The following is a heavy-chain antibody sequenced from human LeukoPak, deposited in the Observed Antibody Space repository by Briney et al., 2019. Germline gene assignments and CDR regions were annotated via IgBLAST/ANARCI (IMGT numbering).Heavy chain of an antibody. V-gene: IGHV1-2*02. CDR1: GYTFTGYY. Sequence: ASVKVSCKASGYTFTGYYMHWVRQAPGQGLEWMGWINPNSGGTNYAQKFQGRVTMTRDPSISTAYMELSRLRSDDTAVYYCARDGSPYSSGWYGGNWFDPWGQGTLVTVSS. J-gene: IGHJ5*02. D-gene: IGHD6-19*01. CDR3: ARDGSPYSSGWYGGNWFDP. CDR2: INPNSGGT.